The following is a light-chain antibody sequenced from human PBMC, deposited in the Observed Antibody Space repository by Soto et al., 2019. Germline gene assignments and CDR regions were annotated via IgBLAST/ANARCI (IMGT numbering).Light chain of an antibody. V-gene: IGLV2-14*01. J-gene: IGLJ2*01. CDR3: SSYTTSSTLI. Sequence: LTQPASVSGSPGQSITISCTATSSDLGIYRYVSWYQQHPGEAPKLIIFEVINRPSGVSDRFSGSKSGNTASLIISGLQAEDEADYYCSSYTTSSTLIFGGGTQLTVL. CDR1: SSDLGIYRY. CDR2: EVI.